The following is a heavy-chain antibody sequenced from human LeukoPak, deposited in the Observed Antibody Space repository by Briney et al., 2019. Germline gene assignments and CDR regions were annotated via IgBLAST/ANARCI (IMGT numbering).Heavy chain of an antibody. CDR1: GFTFNSYA. Sequence: GGSLRLSCTVSGFTFNSYAMSWVRQAPGRGLEWVSAISGSGGSTYYADSVKGRFTISRDNSKNTLYLQMNSLRAEDTAVYYCAKVRSMSYYDSSGYYPFDCWGQGTLVTVSS. CDR2: ISGSGGST. J-gene: IGHJ4*02. CDR3: AKVRSMSYYDSSGYYPFDC. D-gene: IGHD3-22*01. V-gene: IGHV3-23*01.